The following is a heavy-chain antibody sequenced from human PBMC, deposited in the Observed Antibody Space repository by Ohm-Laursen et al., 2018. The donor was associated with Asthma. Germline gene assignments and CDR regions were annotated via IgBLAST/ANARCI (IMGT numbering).Heavy chain of an antibody. J-gene: IGHJ6*02. D-gene: IGHD6-13*01. CDR2: IYSGGST. V-gene: IGHV3-53*01. CDR3: AREGVAAAGPDPLYGMDV. CDR1: GFTVSSNY. Sequence: SLRLSCAASGFTVSSNYMSWVRQAPGKGLEWVSVIYSGGSTYYADSVKGRFTISRDNSKNTLYLQMNSLRAEDAAVYYCAREGVAAAGPDPLYGMDVWGQGTTVTVSS.